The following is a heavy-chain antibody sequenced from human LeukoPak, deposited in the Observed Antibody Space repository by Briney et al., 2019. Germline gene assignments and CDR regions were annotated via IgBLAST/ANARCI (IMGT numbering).Heavy chain of an antibody. CDR2: IWFDGSEK. J-gene: IGHJ4*02. D-gene: IGHD3-22*01. V-gene: IGHV3-33*01. Sequence: GGSLRLSCVASGFTFSSFGMHWVRQTPGKGPEWVSFIWFDGSEKYYADSVKGRFTISRDNSKNTLTLQMNSLRVEDTAVYHCARTFDSSGYDYGHYFDYWGQGALVTVSS. CDR1: GFTFSSFG. CDR3: ARTFDSSGYDYGHYFDY.